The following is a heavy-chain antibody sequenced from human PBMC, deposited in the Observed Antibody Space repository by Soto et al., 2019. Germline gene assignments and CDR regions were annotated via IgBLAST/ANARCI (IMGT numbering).Heavy chain of an antibody. J-gene: IGHJ6*02. CDR2: ISGSGGST. Sequence: EVQLLESGGDLVQPGGSLRLSCAASEFTFSSYAMSWVRQAPGKGLEWVSGISGSGGSTYYADSVKGRFTISRDKTKNMLYLQMSSLRAEDTAVYYCAKGGLEPLNTYYYYGMDVWGQGTTVTVSS. CDR1: EFTFSSYA. D-gene: IGHD1-1*01. V-gene: IGHV3-23*01. CDR3: AKGGLEPLNTYYYYGMDV.